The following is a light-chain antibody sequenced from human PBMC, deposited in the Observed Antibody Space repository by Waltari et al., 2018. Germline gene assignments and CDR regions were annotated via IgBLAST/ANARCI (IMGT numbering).Light chain of an antibody. V-gene: IGLV1-44*01. CDR1: SSNIGSNT. CDR3: AAWDDSLNAWV. Sequence: QSVLTQPPSASGTPGQRVTISCSGSSSNIGSNTVNWYQQLPGTAPKLLIYSNHQRPSGVPDRFSASKSGTSASLAISGLQSGDGADFYCAAWDDSLNAWVFGGGT. CDR2: SNH. J-gene: IGLJ3*02.